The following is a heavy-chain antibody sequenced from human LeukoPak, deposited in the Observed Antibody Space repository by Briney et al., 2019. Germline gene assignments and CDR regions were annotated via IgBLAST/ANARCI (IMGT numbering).Heavy chain of an antibody. CDR2: ISSSRSYI. J-gene: IGHJ1*01. CDR3: ARDRVLGFQH. V-gene: IGHV3-21*01. Sequence: GGSLRLSCAASGFTFSSYSMIWVRQAPGKGLEWVSSISSSRSYIYYADSVKGRFTISRDNAKNSLYLQMNSLRDEDTAVYYCARDRVLGFQHWGQGILVTVSS. CDR1: GFTFSSYS. D-gene: IGHD6-6*01.